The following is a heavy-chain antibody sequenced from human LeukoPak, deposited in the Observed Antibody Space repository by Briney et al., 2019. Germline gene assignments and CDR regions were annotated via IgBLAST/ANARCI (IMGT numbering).Heavy chain of an antibody. CDR1: GFTFSSYA. D-gene: IGHD5-24*01. CDR3: AKDCRQMAAYDAFDI. V-gene: IGHV3-23*01. J-gene: IGHJ3*02. CDR2: ISGGADTT. Sequence: PGRSLRLSCAASGFTFSSYAMSCVRQAPGKGLESVSAISGGADTTYYADSVKGRFIISGDNSKNTLHLQMNSLRAEDTAVYYCAKDCRQMAAYDAFDIWGQGTMVTVSS.